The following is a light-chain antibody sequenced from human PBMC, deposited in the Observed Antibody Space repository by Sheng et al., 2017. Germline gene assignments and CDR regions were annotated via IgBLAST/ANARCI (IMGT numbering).Light chain of an antibody. CDR2: DAS. J-gene: IGKJ5*01. CDR1: QSVSSY. CDR3: QQYNNWLIT. V-gene: IGKV3-11*01. Sequence: EIVLTQSPATLSLSPGERATLSCRASQSVSSYLAWYQQKPGQAPRLLIYDASNRATGIPARFSGSGSGTDFTLTISSLEPEDFAVYSCQQYNNWLITFLQGTRLEIK.